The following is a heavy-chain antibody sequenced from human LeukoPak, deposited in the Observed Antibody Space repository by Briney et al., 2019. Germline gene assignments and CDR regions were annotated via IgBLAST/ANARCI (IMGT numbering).Heavy chain of an antibody. J-gene: IGHJ4*02. Sequence: ASVTVSCTASGYTFTGYYMHWVRQAPGQGLEWMGWINPNSGGTNYAQKFQGRVTMTRDTSISTAYMELSRLRSDDTAVYYCASEPIYYDILTGYYIVGGRIDYWGQGTLVTVSS. CDR3: ASEPIYYDILTGYYIVGGRIDY. V-gene: IGHV1-2*02. CDR2: INPNSGGT. CDR1: GYTFTGYY. D-gene: IGHD3-9*01.